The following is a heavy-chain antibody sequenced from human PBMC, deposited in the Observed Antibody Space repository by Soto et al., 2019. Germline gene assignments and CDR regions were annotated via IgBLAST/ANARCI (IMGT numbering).Heavy chain of an antibody. CDR2: INAGNGNT. V-gene: IGHV1-3*01. CDR3: ARTRNPWDIGFDY. D-gene: IGHD2-15*01. CDR1: GYTFTSYA. Sequence: QVQLVQSGAEVKKPGASVKVSCKASGYTFTSYAMHWVRQAPGQRLEWMGWINAGNGNTKYSQKFQGRVTITRDTAASTAYMELSSLRSEDTAVYYCARTRNPWDIGFDYCGQGTLVTVSS. J-gene: IGHJ4*02.